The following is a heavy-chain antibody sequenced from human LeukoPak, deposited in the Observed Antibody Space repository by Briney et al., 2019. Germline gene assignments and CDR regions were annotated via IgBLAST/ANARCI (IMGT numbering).Heavy chain of an antibody. CDR1: GYTLTELS. CDR3: ATVTNWNYNYYYYGMDV. D-gene: IGHD1-7*01. CDR2: FDPEDGET. J-gene: IGHJ6*02. Sequence: ASVKVSCKVSGYTLTELSMHWVRQAPGKGLEWMGGFDPEDGETIYAQKFQGRVTMTEDTSTDTAYMELSSLRPEDTAVYYCATVTNWNYNYYYYGMDVWGQGTTVTVSS. V-gene: IGHV1-24*01.